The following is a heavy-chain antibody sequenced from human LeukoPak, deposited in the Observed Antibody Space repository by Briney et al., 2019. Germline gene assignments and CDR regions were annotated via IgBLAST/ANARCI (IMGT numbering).Heavy chain of an antibody. Sequence: GGSLRLSCAASGFTLSSYWMSWVRQAPGKGLEWVANIKRDGSEKYYVDSVKGRFTISRDNAKNSLYLQMDSLRAEDTAVFYCAREMSGGSCFDYWGQGTLVTVSS. D-gene: IGHD2-15*01. CDR1: GFTLSSYW. J-gene: IGHJ4*02. CDR3: AREMSGGSCFDY. CDR2: IKRDGSEK. V-gene: IGHV3-7*01.